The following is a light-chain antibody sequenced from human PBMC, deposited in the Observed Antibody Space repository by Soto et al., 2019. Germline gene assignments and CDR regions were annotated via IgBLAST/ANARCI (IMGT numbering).Light chain of an antibody. J-gene: IGKJ4*01. CDR2: WAS. Sequence: DIVMTQSADSLAVSLGERATINCKSSQSVLYNCDNKNYLGWYQQKAGEPPKLLIYWASTRDSGVPDRFSGSGSGADFTLTISTLQAEDVAVYYCQQYYTTLSFGGGTKVEIK. CDR1: QSVLYNCDNKNY. V-gene: IGKV4-1*01. CDR3: QQYYTTLS.